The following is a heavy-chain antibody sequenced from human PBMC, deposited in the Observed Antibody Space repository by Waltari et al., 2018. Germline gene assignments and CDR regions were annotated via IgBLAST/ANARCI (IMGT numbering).Heavy chain of an antibody. Sequence: EVQLVESGGGLVQPGGSLRLSCAASGFTFRSYEMNWVRQAPGKGLEWVSYISSSGSTIYYADSVKGRFTISRDNAKNSLYLQMNSLRAEDTAVYYCARVSYDMTYWGQGTLVTVSS. CDR3: ARVSYDMTY. CDR1: GFTFRSYE. V-gene: IGHV3-48*03. D-gene: IGHD3-9*01. J-gene: IGHJ4*02. CDR2: ISSSGSTI.